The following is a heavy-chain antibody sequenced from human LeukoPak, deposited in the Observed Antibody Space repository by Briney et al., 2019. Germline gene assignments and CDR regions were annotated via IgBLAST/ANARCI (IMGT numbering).Heavy chain of an antibody. CDR1: CDSISSGDYY. Sequence: PSETLSLTCTVSCDSISSGDYYGSWIPQPAGKGLEWIGRLSSSWSTNYNPSLQSRVTISVDTSKNQFSLQLSSVTAAETAVYFCARGAYSYDSSGAFDIWGQGTMVTVSS. J-gene: IGHJ3*02. CDR3: ARGAYSYDSSGAFDI. V-gene: IGHV4-61*02. CDR2: LSSSWST. D-gene: IGHD3-22*01.